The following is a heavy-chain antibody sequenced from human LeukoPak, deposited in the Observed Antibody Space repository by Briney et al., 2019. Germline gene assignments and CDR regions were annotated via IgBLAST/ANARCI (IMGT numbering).Heavy chain of an antibody. Sequence: GGSLRLSCAASGLSFSSYWMHWVRQVPGKGLVWVSRIDKDGPSTHYPDSVTGRFTITRDNARTTLYLQINTLRVEDRAVYFCARDQEAARTWFFDLWGRGTLVTASS. D-gene: IGHD6-6*01. CDR2: IDKDGPST. CDR3: ARDQEAARTWFFDL. J-gene: IGHJ2*01. CDR1: GLSFSSYW. V-gene: IGHV3-74*01.